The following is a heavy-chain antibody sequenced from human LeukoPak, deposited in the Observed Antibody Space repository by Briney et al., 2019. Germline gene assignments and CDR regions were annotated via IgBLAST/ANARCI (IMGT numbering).Heavy chain of an antibody. D-gene: IGHD2-2*01. CDR3: ARADCSGSTCYLRRSWFDP. J-gene: IGHJ5*02. Sequence: GGSLRLSCAASGFTFSSFDMNWVRQAPGKGLEWVSSISTSSCYIYYRDSVKGRFTISRDDAKNSLYLQMNSLRVEDAAVYYCARADCSGSTCYLRRSWFDPWGQGTLVTVSS. CDR1: GFTFSSFD. CDR2: ISTSSCYI. V-gene: IGHV3-21*01.